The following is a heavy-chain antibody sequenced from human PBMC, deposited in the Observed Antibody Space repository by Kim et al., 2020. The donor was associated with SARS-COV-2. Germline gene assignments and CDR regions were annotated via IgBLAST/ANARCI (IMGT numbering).Heavy chain of an antibody. CDR3: ARHSREWLQLSLYYFFY. Sequence: SETLSLTCTVSGGSISSSSYYWGWIRQPPGKGLEWIGSIYYSGSTYYNPSLKSRVTISADTSKNQFSLKRSSVTATDTAVYYCARHSREWLQLSLYYFFYWGQEAPLTVAS. D-gene: IGHD5-12*01. V-gene: IGHV4-39*01. CDR1: GGSISSSSYY. CDR2: IYYSGST. J-gene: IGHJ4*02.